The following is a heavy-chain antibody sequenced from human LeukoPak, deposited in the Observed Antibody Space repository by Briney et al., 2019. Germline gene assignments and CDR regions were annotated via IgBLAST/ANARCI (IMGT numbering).Heavy chain of an antibody. CDR1: GGSVSSGSYY. CDR3: ARERFIYCSSTSCYNDYYYYYYMDV. J-gene: IGHJ6*03. CDR2: IYTSGST. D-gene: IGHD2-2*02. Sequence: SQTLSLTCTVSGGSVSSGSYYWNWIRQPAGKGLEWIGRIYTSGSTNYNPSLKSRVTISVDTSKNQFSLKLSSVTAADTAVYYCARERFIYCSSTSCYNDYYYYYYMDVWGKGTTVTVSS. V-gene: IGHV4-61*02.